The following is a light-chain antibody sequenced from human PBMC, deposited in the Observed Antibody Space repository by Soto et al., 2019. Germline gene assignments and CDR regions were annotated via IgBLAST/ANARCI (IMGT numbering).Light chain of an antibody. J-gene: IGKJ1*01. CDR3: QQYNNWPPWT. CDR2: GAS. Sequence: EIVMTPSPATLSVAPVERATLSFRASQGVSGNLAWYQQKPGQAPRLLIYGASTRATGIPARFSGSGSGTEFTLTISSLQSEDFAVYYCQQYNNWPPWTFGQGTKVDIK. CDR1: QGVSGN. V-gene: IGKV3-15*01.